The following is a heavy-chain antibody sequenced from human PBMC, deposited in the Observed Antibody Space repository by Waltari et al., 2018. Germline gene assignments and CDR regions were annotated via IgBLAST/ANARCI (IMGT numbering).Heavy chain of an antibody. CDR1: GFTFSSYW. CDR2: IKQDGIEK. J-gene: IGHJ4*02. D-gene: IGHD3-22*01. V-gene: IGHV3-7*01. Sequence: EVQLVESGGGLVQPGGSLRLSCAASGFTFSSYWMSWVRQAPGKGLEWVANIKQDGIEKYYVDAVKGRFTISRDNAKNSLYLQMNSLRAEDTAVYYCARDTYYYDSSGSGALDYWGQGTLVTVSS. CDR3: ARDTYYYDSSGSGALDY.